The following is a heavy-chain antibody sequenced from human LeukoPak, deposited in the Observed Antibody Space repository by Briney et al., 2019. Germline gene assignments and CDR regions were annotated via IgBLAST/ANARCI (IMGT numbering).Heavy chain of an antibody. J-gene: IGHJ6*04. Sequence: SDTLSLTCTVSGDAISSYYWSWIRQPPGKGLESTGYVSYTGTTNYNPSLKSRVTISVDTSKNQFSLKLTSVTAADTAVYYCARGAMVRGVPMGVWGTGTTVTVSS. CDR1: GDAISSYY. CDR3: ARGAMVRGVPMGV. CDR2: VSYTGTT. V-gene: IGHV4-59*07. D-gene: IGHD3-10*01.